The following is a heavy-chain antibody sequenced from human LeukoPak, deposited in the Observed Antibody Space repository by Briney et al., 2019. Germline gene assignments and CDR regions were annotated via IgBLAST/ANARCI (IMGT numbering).Heavy chain of an antibody. CDR2: IYYSGST. CDR3: TRVYSSGSRAFQH. J-gene: IGHJ1*01. D-gene: IGHD6-19*01. CDR1: GGSISSYY. Sequence: SETLSLTCTVSGGSISSYYWSWIRQPPGKGLEWIGYIYYSGSTNYNPSLKSRVTISVDRSKNQFSLKLSSVTAADTAVYYCTRVYSSGSRAFQHWGQGTLVTVSS. V-gene: IGHV4-59*12.